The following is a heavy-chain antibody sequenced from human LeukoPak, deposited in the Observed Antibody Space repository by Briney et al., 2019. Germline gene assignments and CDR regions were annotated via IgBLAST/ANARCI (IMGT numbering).Heavy chain of an antibody. CDR1: GFAFSGYA. Sequence: PGGSLRLSCAASGFAFSGYAMSWVRQAPGKGLEWVSAISGSGGGTYYADSVKGRFTISRDNSKNTLYLQMISLRAEDTAVYYCANVAVAGDYWGQGTLVTVSS. D-gene: IGHD6-19*01. CDR3: ANVAVAGDY. J-gene: IGHJ4*02. CDR2: ISGSGGGT. V-gene: IGHV3-23*01.